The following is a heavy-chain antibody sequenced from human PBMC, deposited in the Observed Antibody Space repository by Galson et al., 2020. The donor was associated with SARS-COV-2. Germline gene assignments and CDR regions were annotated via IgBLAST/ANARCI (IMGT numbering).Heavy chain of an antibody. CDR2: IYTGGQT. J-gene: IGHJ4*02. Sequence: GGSLRLSCAVSGFKVSSTYMSWVRQTPGKGLEWVSIIYTGGQTYYGDSVKGRFTISRDTSKNTLYLQINNVRDEDTAVYYCASGYRSSGYTIDQWGQGTQVTVSS. D-gene: IGHD6-13*01. V-gene: IGHV3-66*01. CDR3: ASGYRSSGYTIDQ. CDR1: GFKVSSTY.